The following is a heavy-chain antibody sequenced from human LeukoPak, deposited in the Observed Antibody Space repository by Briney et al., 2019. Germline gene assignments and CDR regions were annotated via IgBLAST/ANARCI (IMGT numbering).Heavy chain of an antibody. CDR2: INQSGGT. CDR3: AQGRAAFY. Sequence: GSLRLSCAASGFTFSSYAMSWIRQPPGKGLEWIGEINQSGGTNYNPSLKSRVTISVDTSKNQFSLKLSSVTAADTAVYYCAQGRAAFYWGQGTLVTVSS. CDR1: GFTFSSYA. J-gene: IGHJ4*02. V-gene: IGHV4-34*08. D-gene: IGHD6-25*01.